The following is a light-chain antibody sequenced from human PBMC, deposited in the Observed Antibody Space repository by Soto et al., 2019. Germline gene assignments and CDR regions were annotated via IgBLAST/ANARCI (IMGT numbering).Light chain of an antibody. J-gene: IGLJ1*01. CDR1: SSDVGCYKY. CDR3: SSYTRSSTKV. V-gene: IGLV2-14*01. Sequence: AVLTQPASVSGSPGQSITISCTGTSSDVGCYKYVSLYQHHPGKAPKLMIFEVSNRPSGVSNRFSVSKSGNTTSLTISGLQAEDEADYYCSSYTRSSTKVFGRGTKGTVL. CDR2: EVS.